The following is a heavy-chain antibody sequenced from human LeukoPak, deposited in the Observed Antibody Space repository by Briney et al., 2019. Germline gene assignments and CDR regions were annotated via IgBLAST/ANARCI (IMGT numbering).Heavy chain of an antibody. CDR1: GGSISSYY. J-gene: IGHJ3*02. CDR2: IYYSGST. V-gene: IGHV4-59*08. CDR3: ASAEYSGSYAYAFDI. Sequence: PSETLSLTCTVSGGSISSYYWSWIRQPPGKGLEWIGYIYYSGSTNYNPSLKSRVTISVDTSKNQFSLKLSSVTAADTAVYYCASAEYSGSYAYAFDIWGQGTMVTVSS. D-gene: IGHD1-26*01.